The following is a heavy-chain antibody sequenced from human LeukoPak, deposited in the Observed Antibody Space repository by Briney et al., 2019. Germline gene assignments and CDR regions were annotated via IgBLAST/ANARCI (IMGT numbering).Heavy chain of an antibody. CDR3: ARGVNL. J-gene: IGHJ2*01. CDR2: ITHSGSP. Sequence: SETLSLTCGVSSGSLSGYYWRWIRQPPGGGLEWLGEITHSGSPNYNPSLKSRVTISGDTSKKQFSLNLKSVTAADTGVYYCARGVNLWGRGTPVTVSS. V-gene: IGHV4-34*01. CDR1: SGSLSGYY.